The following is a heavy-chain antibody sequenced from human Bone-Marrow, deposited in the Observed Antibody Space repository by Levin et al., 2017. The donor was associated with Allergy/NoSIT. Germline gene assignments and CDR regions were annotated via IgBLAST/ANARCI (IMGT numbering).Heavy chain of an antibody. CDR1: GYTFTFYG. CDR2: ISPYNGDT. Sequence: GASVKVSCRASGYTFTFYGISWVRQAPGQGLEWMGWISPYNGDTNYAQKLQGRVTMTTDTSTNIAYMELRSLRSDDTPVYYCAREKAGPSGLWSSYRGFDYWGQGTLVTVSS. J-gene: IGHJ4*02. V-gene: IGHV1-18*01. CDR3: AREKAGPSGLWSSYRGFDY. D-gene: IGHD3-3*01.